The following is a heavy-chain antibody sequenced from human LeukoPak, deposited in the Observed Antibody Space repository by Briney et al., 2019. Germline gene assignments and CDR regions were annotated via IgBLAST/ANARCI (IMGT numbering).Heavy chain of an antibody. CDR2: MNPNSGNT. Sequence: ASVKVSCKASGYTFTSYDINWVRQATGQGLEWMGWMNPNSGNTGYAQKFQGRVTITRNTSISTAYMELSSLRAEDTAIYYCATYRQVLLPFESWGPGTLVTVSS. J-gene: IGHJ4*02. D-gene: IGHD2/OR15-2a*01. V-gene: IGHV1-8*03. CDR3: ATYRQVLLPFES. CDR1: GYTFTSYD.